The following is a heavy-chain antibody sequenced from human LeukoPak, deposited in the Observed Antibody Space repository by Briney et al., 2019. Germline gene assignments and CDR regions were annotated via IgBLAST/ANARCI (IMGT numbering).Heavy chain of an antibody. CDR3: ARRIYYYYGLDV. CDR2: IYPGDFDT. V-gene: IGHV5-51*01. CDR1: GYNFDTHW. J-gene: IGHJ6*02. Sequence: GESLKISCKASGYNFDTHWIGWVRHMPGKGLEWMAIIYPGDFDTRYSPSFQGQVTISVDRSITPAYLQWSRLKASDTAIYYCARRIYYYYGLDVWGQGTTVTVSS.